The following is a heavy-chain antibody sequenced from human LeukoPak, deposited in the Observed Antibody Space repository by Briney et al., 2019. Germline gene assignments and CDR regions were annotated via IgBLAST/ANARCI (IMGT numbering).Heavy chain of an antibody. V-gene: IGHV4-38-2*02. J-gene: IGHJ4*02. D-gene: IGHD2-15*01. CDR3: ARVGSRSDFDY. CDR1: GYSISSGYY. Sequence: SETLSLTCTVSGYSISSGYYWGWIRQPPGKGLEWIGSIYYSGSTYYNPSLKSRVTISVDTSKNQFSLKLSSVTAADTAVYYCARVGSRSDFDYWGQGTLVTVSS. CDR2: IYYSGST.